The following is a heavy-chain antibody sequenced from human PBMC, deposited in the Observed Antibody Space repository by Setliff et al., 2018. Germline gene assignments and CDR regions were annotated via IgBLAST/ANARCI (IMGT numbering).Heavy chain of an antibody. CDR2: VYSSGSP. V-gene: IGHV4-39*07. Sequence: SETLSLTCNVSGASISGSAYYWGWIRQPPGKGLEWIGSVYSSGSPYYNPSLKSRVTISVDTSKNQFSLKLSSVTAADTAVYFCATGDFYYYMVVWGKGTTVTVSS. CDR3: ATGDFYYYMVV. CDR1: GASISGSAYY. J-gene: IGHJ6*03.